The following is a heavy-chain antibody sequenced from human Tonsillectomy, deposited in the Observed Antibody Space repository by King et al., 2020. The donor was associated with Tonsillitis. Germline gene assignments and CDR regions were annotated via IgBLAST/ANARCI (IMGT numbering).Heavy chain of an antibody. CDR1: GGSVSSNNYY. CDR2: IYYSGTT. D-gene: IGHD3-16*02. J-gene: IGHJ4*02. CDR3: ARQGDDYVWGSYRFSYYFDY. Sequence: QLQESGPGLVKPSETLSLTCTVSGGSVSSNNYYWGWIRQSPTKGLEWIGSIYYSGTTYYNPSLKSRVSISVDTSKNQLSLRLNSVTAADTALYYCARQGDDYVWGSYRFSYYFDYWGQGILVTVSS. V-gene: IGHV4-39*01.